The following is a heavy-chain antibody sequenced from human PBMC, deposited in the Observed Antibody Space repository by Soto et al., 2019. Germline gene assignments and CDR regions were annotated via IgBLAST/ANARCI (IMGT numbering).Heavy chain of an antibody. CDR2: ISGSGGST. CDR1: GFTFSSYA. CDR3: VRNEYYGSGSYYFDY. J-gene: IGHJ4*02. V-gene: IGHV3-23*01. Sequence: GGSLRLSCAASGFTFSSYAMSWVRQAPGKGLEWVSAISGSGGSTYHADSVKGRFTISRDNSKNTPYLQMISLRAEDTVVYYCVRNEYYGSGSYYFDYWGQGTLVTVSS. D-gene: IGHD3-10*01.